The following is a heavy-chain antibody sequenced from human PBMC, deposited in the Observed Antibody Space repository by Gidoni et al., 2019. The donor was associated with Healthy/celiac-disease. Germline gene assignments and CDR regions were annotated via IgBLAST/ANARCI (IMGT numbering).Heavy chain of an antibody. Sequence: QLTLKESVPTLGNTTQTRPLPCTSSGFSLSTSGVGVGWYSQPPGKALEWLALIYWDDAQRYSPSLKSRLTITKDTSKNQVVLTMTNMDPVDTATYYCAHIYYYGSGEAPPWFDPWGQGTLVTVSS. CDR2: IYWDDAQ. D-gene: IGHD3-10*01. CDR1: GFSLSTSGVG. V-gene: IGHV2-5*02. J-gene: IGHJ5*02. CDR3: AHIYYYGSGEAPPWFDP.